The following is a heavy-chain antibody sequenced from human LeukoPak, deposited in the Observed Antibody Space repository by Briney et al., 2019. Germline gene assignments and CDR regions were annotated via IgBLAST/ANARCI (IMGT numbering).Heavy chain of an antibody. CDR2: ISSSSSSI. CDR1: GFTFSTFS. CDR3: ARHLYRAFDY. Sequence: GGSLRLSCPPSGFTFSTFSMIWVRQAPGKGLEWVSYISSSSSSIYYADSVKGRFTISRDSTKNSLYLQMNGLRDEDTAVYYCARHLYRAFDYWGQGTLVTVSS. V-gene: IGHV3-48*02. D-gene: IGHD1-26*01. J-gene: IGHJ4*02.